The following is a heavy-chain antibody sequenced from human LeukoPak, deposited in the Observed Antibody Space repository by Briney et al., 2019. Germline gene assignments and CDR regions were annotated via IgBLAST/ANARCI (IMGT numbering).Heavy chain of an antibody. CDR3: ARGGYYDFWRRRDIYYYGMDV. CDR1: GYTFTRSG. D-gene: IGHD3-3*01. V-gene: IGHV1-18*01. J-gene: IGHJ6*02. Sequence: AAVKVSCKASGYTFTRSGISRVRQAPGQGLEWMGWINAYNGNTNYAQKLQGRVTMTTDTSTSTAYMQLRSLRSDDAAVYYCARGGYYDFWRRRDIYYYGMDVWGQGTTVTVSS. CDR2: INAYNGNT.